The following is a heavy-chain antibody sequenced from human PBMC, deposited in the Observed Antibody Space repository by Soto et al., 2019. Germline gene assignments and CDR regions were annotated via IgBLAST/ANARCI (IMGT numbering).Heavy chain of an antibody. Sequence: SETLSVTCTVSGGSISSGTYYWGWIRQPPGKGLEWIGSIYYSGSTYYNPSLKSRITISVDTSKNQFSLRLSSVTATDTAVYFCARHVKGYCSSTSCHTDYWGQGTLVTVSS. CDR2: IYYSGST. J-gene: IGHJ4*02. CDR3: ARHVKGYCSSTSCHTDY. CDR1: GGSISSGTYY. D-gene: IGHD2-2*01. V-gene: IGHV4-39*01.